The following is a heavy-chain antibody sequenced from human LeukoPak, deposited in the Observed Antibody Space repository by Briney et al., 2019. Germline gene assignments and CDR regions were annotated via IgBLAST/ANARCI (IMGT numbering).Heavy chain of an antibody. J-gene: IGHJ4*02. CDR2: IYYSGST. CDR3: ARDSGWGEDY. V-gene: IGHV4-59*01. Sequence: SETLSLTCTVSGGSIRSYYWSWIRQPPGKGLEWIGYIYYSGSTNYNPSLKSRVTISVDTSKNQFSLKLSSVTAADTAVYYCARDSGWGEDYWGQGTLVTVSS. CDR1: GGSIRSYY. D-gene: IGHD6-19*01.